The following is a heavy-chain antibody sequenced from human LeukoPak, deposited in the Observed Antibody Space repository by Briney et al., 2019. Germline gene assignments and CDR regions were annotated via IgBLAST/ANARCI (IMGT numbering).Heavy chain of an antibody. CDR3: ARGSGSYRDFDY. D-gene: IGHD3-10*01. CDR1: GFTFSSYS. Sequence: GGSLRLSCAASGFTFSSYSMNWVRQAPGKGLEWVSSISSSSSYIYYADSVKGRFTISRDNAKNSLYLQMNSLRAKDTAVYYCARGSGSYRDFDYWGQGTLVTVSS. CDR2: ISSSSSYI. J-gene: IGHJ4*02. V-gene: IGHV3-21*01.